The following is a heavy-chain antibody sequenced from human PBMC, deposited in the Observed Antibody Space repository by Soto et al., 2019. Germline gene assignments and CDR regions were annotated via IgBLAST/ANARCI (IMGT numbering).Heavy chain of an antibody. CDR3: ARESVEDTAMVTRGFDY. D-gene: IGHD5-18*01. Sequence: GASVKVSCKASGGTFISYAISWVRQAPGQGLEWMGGIIPIFGTANYAQKFQGRVTITADESTSTAYMELSSLRSEDTAVYYCARESVEDTAMVTRGFDYWGQGTLVTVSS. CDR1: GGTFISYA. V-gene: IGHV1-69*13. J-gene: IGHJ4*02. CDR2: IIPIFGTA.